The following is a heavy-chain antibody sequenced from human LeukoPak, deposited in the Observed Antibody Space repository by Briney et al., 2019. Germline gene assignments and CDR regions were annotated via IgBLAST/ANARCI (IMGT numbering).Heavy chain of an antibody. CDR2: IYHSGST. CDR1: GGSISSGGYY. V-gene: IGHV4-30-2*01. CDR3: ARSGGRLRFLEWLWDY. D-gene: IGHD3-3*01. J-gene: IGHJ4*02. Sequence: SETLSLTCTVSGGSISSGGYYWSWIRQPPGKGLEWIGYIYHSGSTYYNPSLKSRVTISVDRSKNQFSLKLSSVTAADTAVYYCARSGGRLRFLEWLWDYWGQGTLVTVSS.